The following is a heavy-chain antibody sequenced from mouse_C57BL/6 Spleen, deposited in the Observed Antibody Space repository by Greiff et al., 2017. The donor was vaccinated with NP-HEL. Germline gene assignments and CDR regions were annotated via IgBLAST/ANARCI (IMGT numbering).Heavy chain of an antibody. CDR2: IYPGSGST. D-gene: IGHD3-3*01. Sequence: QVQLQQPGAELVKPGASVKMSCKASGYTFTSYWITWVKQRPGQGLEWIGDIYPGSGSTNYIEKFKSKATLTVDTSSSTAYMQLSSLTSEDSEVYYCARADGDENYYAMDYWGQGTSVTVSS. V-gene: IGHV1-55*01. CDR3: ARADGDENYYAMDY. J-gene: IGHJ4*01. CDR1: GYTFTSYW.